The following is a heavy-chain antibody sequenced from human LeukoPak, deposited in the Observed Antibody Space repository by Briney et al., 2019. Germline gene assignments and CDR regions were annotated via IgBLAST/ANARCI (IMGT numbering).Heavy chain of an antibody. Sequence: GGSLRLSCAASGFTFRSYNMNWVRQAPGKGLEWASYITGGSTTIYYADSVKGRFTISRDNAKNSLYLQMNSLRAEDTAVYYCARDSSTVTTFFDYWGQGTLVTVSS. CDR3: ARDSSTVTTFFDY. V-gene: IGHV3-48*01. J-gene: IGHJ4*02. CDR2: ITGGSTTI. CDR1: GFTFRSYN. D-gene: IGHD4-17*01.